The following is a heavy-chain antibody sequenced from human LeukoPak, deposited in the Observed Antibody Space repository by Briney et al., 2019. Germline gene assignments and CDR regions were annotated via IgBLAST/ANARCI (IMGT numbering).Heavy chain of an antibody. D-gene: IGHD4-17*01. V-gene: IGHV3-23*01. CDR2: IINSGATT. CDR3: AKDIHGDYGGLDY. Sequence: AGGSLRLSCAASGFTFSSYAMAWVRQAPGKGLEWVSTIINSGATTYYADSVNGRFTISRDNSKNTLDLQMNSLRAEDTAAYYCAKDIHGDYGGLDYWGQGTLVTVSS. CDR1: GFTFSSYA. J-gene: IGHJ4*02.